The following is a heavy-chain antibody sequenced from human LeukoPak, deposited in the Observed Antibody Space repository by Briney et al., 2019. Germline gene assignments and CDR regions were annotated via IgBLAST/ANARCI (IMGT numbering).Heavy chain of an antibody. D-gene: IGHD6-13*01. Sequence: PSETLSLTCTVSGGSISSSSYYWGWIRQPPGKGLEWIGSIYYSGSTYYNPSLKSRVTISVDTSKNQFSLKLSSVTAADTAVYCCARERVAAAGSPPQKNYYYYYMDVWGKGTTVTVSS. V-gene: IGHV4-39*07. CDR3: ARERVAAAGSPPQKNYYYYYMDV. CDR2: IYYSGST. J-gene: IGHJ6*03. CDR1: GGSISSSSYY.